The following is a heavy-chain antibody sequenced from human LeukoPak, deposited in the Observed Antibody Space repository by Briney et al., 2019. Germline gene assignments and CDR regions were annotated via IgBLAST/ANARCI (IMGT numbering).Heavy chain of an antibody. CDR1: GYSFPGYW. J-gene: IGHJ5*02. Sequence: GEPLQISCNASGYSFPGYWIACVRQMPGKGLEWMAIIYPDDSNTRYSPSFQGQVTISADKSISTAYLRWSSLKASDTAMYYCARFSGPTLLHNWFDPWGQGTLVTVSS. D-gene: IGHD3-10*01. V-gene: IGHV5-51*01. CDR2: IYPDDSNT. CDR3: ARFSGPTLLHNWFDP.